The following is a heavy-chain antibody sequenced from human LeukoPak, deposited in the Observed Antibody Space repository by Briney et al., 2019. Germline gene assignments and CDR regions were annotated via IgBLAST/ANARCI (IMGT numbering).Heavy chain of an antibody. D-gene: IGHD6-13*01. V-gene: IGHV4-39*01. J-gene: IGHJ4*02. CDR3: ARHSSSWYREGPFDY. Sequence: SETLSLTCTVSGDSFTSVTDYWAWIRQPPGKGLEWIASGDYSGGTYYNPSLESRVAISADMSKNQISLKLSSVTAADTAVYYCARHSSSWYREGPFDYWGQGTLVTVSS. CDR2: GDYSGGT. CDR1: GDSFTSVTDY.